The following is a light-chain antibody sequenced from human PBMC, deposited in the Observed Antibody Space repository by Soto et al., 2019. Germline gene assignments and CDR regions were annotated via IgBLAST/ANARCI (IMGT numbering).Light chain of an antibody. CDR1: SSTVGGFNV. CDR3: RSCVAATNYV. V-gene: IGLV2-23*01. CDR2: EGI. J-gene: IGLJ1*01. Sequence: QSVLTQPASVSGSPGQSITISCTGTSSTVGGFNVVSWYQQHPGKAPKVIIYEGIKRPSGVSNRFSGSNSGSTASLTISGLQAEDEADYYCRSCVAATNYVFGYGTKLTV.